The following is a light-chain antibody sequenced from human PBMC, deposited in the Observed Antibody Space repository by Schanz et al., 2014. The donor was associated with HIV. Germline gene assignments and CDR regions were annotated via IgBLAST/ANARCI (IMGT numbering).Light chain of an antibody. CDR2: EVI. Sequence: QSALTQPPSASGSPGQSVTISCTGTSSDVGGYNHVSWYQQHPGKAPKLMIYEVIKRPSGIPDRFSGSKSGTSATLGITGLQTGDEADYYCGTWDSSLWVFGGGTKLTVL. V-gene: IGLV2-8*01. CDR3: GTWDSSLWV. J-gene: IGLJ3*02. CDR1: SSDVGGYNH.